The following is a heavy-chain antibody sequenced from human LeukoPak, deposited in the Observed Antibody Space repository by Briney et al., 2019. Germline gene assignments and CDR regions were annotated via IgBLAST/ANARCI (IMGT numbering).Heavy chain of an antibody. V-gene: IGHV3-66*02. D-gene: IGHD2-15*01. J-gene: IGHJ6*02. CDR1: GFTVSSNY. CDR2: IYSGGST. Sequence: GGSLRLSCAASGFTVSSNYMSWVRQAPGKGLEWVSVIYSGGSTYYADSVKGRFTISRDNSKNTLYLQMNSLRAEDTAVYYCARGIGYCSGGSCYTVGGDYYYYGMDVWGQGTTVTVSS. CDR3: ARGIGYCSGGSCYTVGGDYYYYGMDV.